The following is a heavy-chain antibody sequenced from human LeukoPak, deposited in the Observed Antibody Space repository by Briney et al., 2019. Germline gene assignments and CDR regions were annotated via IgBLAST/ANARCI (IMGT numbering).Heavy chain of an antibody. CDR3: VKDRVVVVAATHYDY. CDR2: ISGSGGST. V-gene: IGHV3-23*01. Sequence: GGSLRLSCAVSGFSFSSYAMSWVRQAPGKGLEWVSGISGSGGSTYYADSVKGRFTISRDNSKNTLNLQMNSLRAEDTAVYYCVKDRVVVVAATHYDYWGQGTLVTVSS. D-gene: IGHD2-15*01. CDR1: GFSFSSYA. J-gene: IGHJ4*02.